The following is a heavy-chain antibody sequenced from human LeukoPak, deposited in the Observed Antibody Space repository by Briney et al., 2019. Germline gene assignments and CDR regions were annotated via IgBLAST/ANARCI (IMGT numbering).Heavy chain of an antibody. CDR3: AREGSQYYYDSSGYSVGY. CDR1: GDSINNYY. J-gene: IGHJ4*02. CDR2: GHYTGRT. D-gene: IGHD3-22*01. Sequence: SETLSLICSVSGDSINNYYWNWIRQPPGKGLEWIGYGHYTGRTKYNPSLNSRVTFSVDTSKSQFSLKLSSVTAADTAVYYCAREGSQYYYDSSGYSVGYWGQGTLVTVSS. V-gene: IGHV4-59*12.